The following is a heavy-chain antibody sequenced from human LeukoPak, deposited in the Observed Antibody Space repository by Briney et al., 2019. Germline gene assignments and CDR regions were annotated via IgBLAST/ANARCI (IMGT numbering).Heavy chain of an antibody. CDR1: GFTFSSYS. CDR3: AKWGDYDVLTGYYVSDY. D-gene: IGHD3-9*01. V-gene: IGHV3-21*01. Sequence: GGSLRLSCAASGFTFSSYSMNWVRQAPGKGLEWVSSISSSSSYIYYADSVKGRFTISRDNAKNSLYLQMNSLRAEDTAVYYCAKWGDYDVLTGYYVSDYWGQGTLVTVSS. CDR2: ISSSSSYI. J-gene: IGHJ4*02.